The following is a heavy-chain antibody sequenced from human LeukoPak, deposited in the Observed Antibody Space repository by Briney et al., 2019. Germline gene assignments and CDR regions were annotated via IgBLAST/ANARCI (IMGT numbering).Heavy chain of an antibody. Sequence: ASVKVSCKASGYTFTSYDINWVRQATGQGLEWMGWMNPNGGNTGYAQKFQGRVTMTRNTSISTAYMELSSLRSEDTAVYYCARMYSSGWYSYYGMDVWGQGTTVTVSS. CDR3: ARMYSSGWYSYYGMDV. CDR2: MNPNGGNT. CDR1: GYTFTSYD. D-gene: IGHD6-19*01. J-gene: IGHJ6*02. V-gene: IGHV1-8*01.